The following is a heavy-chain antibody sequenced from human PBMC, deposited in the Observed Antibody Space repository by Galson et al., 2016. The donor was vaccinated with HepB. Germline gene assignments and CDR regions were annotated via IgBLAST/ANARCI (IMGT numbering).Heavy chain of an antibody. V-gene: IGHV4-59*01. CDR2: IFYTVST. CDR1: GGSISSYY. CDR3: AALHDTNYYFNGMDV. Sequence: SETLSLTCTVSGGSISSYYWSWIRQPPGKGLEWIGYIFYTVSTNPDPSLKSRVTISLDASKNQFSLMLTSVTAADTAVYYGAALHDTNYYFNGMDVWGQGSTVTVSS. J-gene: IGHJ6*02. D-gene: IGHD3-22*01.